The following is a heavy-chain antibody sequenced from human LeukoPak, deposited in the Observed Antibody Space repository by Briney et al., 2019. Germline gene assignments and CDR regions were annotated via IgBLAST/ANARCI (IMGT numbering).Heavy chain of an antibody. D-gene: IGHD3-9*01. Sequence: GGSLRLSCAASGFTFSSYWMSWVRQAPGKGLEWVANIKQDGSEKYHVDSVKGRFTISRDNAKNSLYLQMNSLRAEDTAVYYCARADILTGYYKPIFDYWGQGTLVTVSS. CDR1: GFTFSSYW. J-gene: IGHJ4*02. CDR2: IKQDGSEK. CDR3: ARADILTGYYKPIFDY. V-gene: IGHV3-7*01.